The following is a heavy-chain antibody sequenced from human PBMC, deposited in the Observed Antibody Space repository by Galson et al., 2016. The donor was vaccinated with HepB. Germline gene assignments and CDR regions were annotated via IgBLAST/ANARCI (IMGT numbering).Heavy chain of an antibody. Sequence: SETLSLTCAVSGGSISSRHWWSWVRQSPGTGLEWIGQIYHSGTANYKPSLRSRVTISLDQSKNQFSLDLSSVTAADTAVSFCARTMDGYYTSSSGFDYWGQGTLVTVSS. J-gene: IGHJ4*02. V-gene: IGHV4-4*02. CDR1: GGSISSRHW. CDR3: ARTMDGYYTSSSGFDY. D-gene: IGHD6-6*01. CDR2: IYHSGTA.